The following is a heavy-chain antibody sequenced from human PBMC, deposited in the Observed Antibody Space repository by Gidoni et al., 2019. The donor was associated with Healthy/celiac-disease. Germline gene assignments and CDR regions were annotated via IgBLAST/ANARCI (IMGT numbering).Heavy chain of an antibody. CDR2: ISGSGGST. Sequence: EVQLLESGGGLVRPGGSLGPSCAASGFTFSSYAMSWVRQAPGKGLEWVSAISGSGGSTYYADSVKGRFTISRDNSKNTLYLQMNSLRAEDTAVYYCAKALRGSYPQPYGMDVWGQGTTVTVSS. D-gene: IGHD1-26*01. CDR3: AKALRGSYPQPYGMDV. CDR1: GFTFSSYA. V-gene: IGHV3-23*01. J-gene: IGHJ6*02.